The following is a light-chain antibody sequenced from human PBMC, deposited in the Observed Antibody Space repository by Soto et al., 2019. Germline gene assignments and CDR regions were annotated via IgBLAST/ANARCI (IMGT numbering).Light chain of an antibody. J-gene: IGLJ1*01. Sequence: QSALTQPPSASGSPGQSVTISCTGTSSDVGDNYVSWYQQHLGKAPKLLIYANGNRPSGVPDRFSGSKSGTSASLAITGLQAEDEADYYCQSYDRSLSGYVLGTGTKVTVL. CDR1: SSDVGDNY. V-gene: IGLV2-8*01. CDR3: QSYDRSLSGYV. CDR2: ANG.